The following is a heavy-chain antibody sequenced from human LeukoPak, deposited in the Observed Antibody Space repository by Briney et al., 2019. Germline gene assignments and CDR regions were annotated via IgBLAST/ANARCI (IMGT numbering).Heavy chain of an antibody. V-gene: IGHV3-11*04. J-gene: IGHJ4*02. CDR3: ARDSQDSSGYYQAWGNYFDY. D-gene: IGHD3-22*01. Sequence: GGSLRLSCAASGFTFSDYYMSWIRQAPGKGLEWVSYISSSGSTIYYADSVKGRFTISRDNSKNTLYLQMNSLRAEDTAVYYCARDSQDSSGYYQAWGNYFDYWGQGTLVTASS. CDR2: ISSSGSTI. CDR1: GFTFSDYY.